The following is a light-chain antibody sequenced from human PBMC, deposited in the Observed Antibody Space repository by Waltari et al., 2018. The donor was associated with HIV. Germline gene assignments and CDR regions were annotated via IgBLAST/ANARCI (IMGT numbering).Light chain of an antibody. CDR1: NSYIGRY. CDR2: DVS. CDR3: SSYKGTIKL. J-gene: IGLJ3*02. Sequence: QSALTQPPSVSGSPGQSVPIPCTGTNSYIGRYVSWYQQHPGQAPRLMIFDVSQRPSGISARFSGSKSGTTASLTISGLQTDDEADYFCSSYKGTIKLFGGGTKLTVL. V-gene: IGLV2-14*03.